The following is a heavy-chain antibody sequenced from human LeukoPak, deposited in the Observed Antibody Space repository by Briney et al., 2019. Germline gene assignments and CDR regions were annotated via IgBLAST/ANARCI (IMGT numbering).Heavy chain of an antibody. Sequence: GGSLRLSCAPSGFTFSIYAMHGVPDAPGQGLEWMGIINPSDDTTTYAQKFRGRVTMTRDTSTSTVYMDLSSVSSEDTAVDYCARDGGSYGDCAYWGQGTLVTVSS. CDR2: INPSDDTT. CDR3: ARDGGSYGDCAY. V-gene: IGHV1-46*01. J-gene: IGHJ4*02. CDR1: GFTFSIYA. D-gene: IGHD4-17*01.